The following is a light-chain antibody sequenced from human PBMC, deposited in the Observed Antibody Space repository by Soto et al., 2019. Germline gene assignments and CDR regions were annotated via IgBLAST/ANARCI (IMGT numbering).Light chain of an antibody. CDR3: SSYTSSSTLYV. J-gene: IGLJ1*01. V-gene: IGLV2-14*01. Sequence: QSVLTQPASVSGSPGQSITISCTGTSSDVGDNNYVSWYQQHPGKAPKLMIYDVTHRPSGISNRFSGSKSGNTASPTISGLQAEDEADYYCSSYTSSSTLYVFGTGTKVTVL. CDR2: DVT. CDR1: SSDVGDNNY.